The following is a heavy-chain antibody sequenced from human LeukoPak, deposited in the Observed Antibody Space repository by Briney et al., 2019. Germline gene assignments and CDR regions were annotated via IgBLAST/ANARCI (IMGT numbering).Heavy chain of an antibody. Sequence: SETLSLTCTVSGGSISSYYWSWIRQPPGKGLEWIGYIYYSGSTNYNPSLKSRVTISVDTSKNQFSLKLSSVTAADTALYYCARHFTPGSTPFYFDYWGQGTLVTVSS. J-gene: IGHJ4*02. CDR3: ARHFTPGSTPFYFDY. CDR1: GGSISSYY. V-gene: IGHV4-59*08. D-gene: IGHD1-14*01. CDR2: IYYSGST.